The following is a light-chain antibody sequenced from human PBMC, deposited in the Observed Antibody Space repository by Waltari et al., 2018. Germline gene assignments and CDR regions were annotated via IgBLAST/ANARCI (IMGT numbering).Light chain of an antibody. V-gene: IGKV3-20*01. J-gene: IGKJ1*01. CDR1: QSVTRS. CDR3: QHYVSLPAT. CDR2: GAS. Sequence: DIVLTQSPGTLSLSPGERPTLSCRASQSVTRSLAWYQQKPGQAPRLLIYGASSRATGIPDRFSGGGSGTDFSLTISRLEPEDFAMYYCQHYVSLPATFGQGTKVEIK.